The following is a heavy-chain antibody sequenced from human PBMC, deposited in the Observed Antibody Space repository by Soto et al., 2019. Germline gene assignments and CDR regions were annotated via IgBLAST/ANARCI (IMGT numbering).Heavy chain of an antibody. CDR1: GNTVKTDT. V-gene: IGHV1-69*02. D-gene: IGHD3-22*01. J-gene: IGHJ5*02. CDR3: AIGRTGSNGYYWA. CDR2: IIPVIGVG. Sequence: QVQLGQSGAEVKKPGSSVKVSCKPSGNTVKTDTITWLRQAPGQGLEWMGRIIPVIGVGTYAQKFQDRVTITADKSTTTVYMEVTSLTSEDTATYYCAIGRTGSNGYYWAWGQGTQVTVS.